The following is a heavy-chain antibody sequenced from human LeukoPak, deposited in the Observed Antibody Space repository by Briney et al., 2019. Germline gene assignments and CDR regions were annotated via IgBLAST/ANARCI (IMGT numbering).Heavy chain of an antibody. D-gene: IGHD3-10*01. J-gene: IGHJ4*02. CDR2: MNPTTGRT. CDR3: ARLSQTPDYYTLGGYYYLGY. CDR1: RYTFTSYD. V-gene: IGHV1-8*01. Sequence: VASVKVSCKASRYTFTSYDINWVREAAGQGLEWMGWMNPTTGRTGYAQKFQGRITMTRDTSINTAYIELTNLRSEDTAIYYCARLSQTPDYYTLGGYYYLGYWGQGTPVTVSS.